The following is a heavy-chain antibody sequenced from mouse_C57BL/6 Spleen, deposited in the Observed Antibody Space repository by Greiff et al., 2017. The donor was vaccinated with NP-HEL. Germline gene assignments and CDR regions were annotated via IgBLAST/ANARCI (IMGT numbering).Heavy chain of an antibody. D-gene: IGHD2-5*01. Sequence: EVKVVESGGGLVKPGGSLKLSCAASGFTFSSYAMSWVRQTPEKRLEWVATISDGGSYTYYPDNVKGRFTISRDNAKNNLYLQMSHLKSEDTAMYYCARENYSNYHAMDYWGQGTSVTVSS. CDR2: ISDGGSYT. V-gene: IGHV5-4*01. CDR3: ARENYSNYHAMDY. CDR1: GFTFSSYA. J-gene: IGHJ4*01.